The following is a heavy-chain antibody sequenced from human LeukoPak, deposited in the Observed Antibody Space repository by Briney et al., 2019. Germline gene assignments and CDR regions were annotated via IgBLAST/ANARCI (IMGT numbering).Heavy chain of an antibody. CDR1: GFTFSSYA. V-gene: IGHV3-30-3*02. Sequence: GGSLRLSCAASGFTFSSYAMHWVRQAPGKGLEWVAVISYDGSNKYYADSVKGRFTISRDNSKNTLYLQMNSLRAEDTAVYYCAKRKDRFGEFYWYFDLWGRGTLVTVSS. J-gene: IGHJ2*01. CDR2: ISYDGSNK. CDR3: AKRKDRFGEFYWYFDL. D-gene: IGHD3-10*01.